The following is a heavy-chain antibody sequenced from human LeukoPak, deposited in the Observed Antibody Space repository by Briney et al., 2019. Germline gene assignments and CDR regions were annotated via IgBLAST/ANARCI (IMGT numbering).Heavy chain of an antibody. D-gene: IGHD6-19*01. J-gene: IGHJ4*02. Sequence: GGSLRLSCAASGFTFSSDSMNWVRPAPGKGLEWASSISSSSSYIYYADSVKGRFTISRDNAKNSLYLQMNSLRAEDTAMYYCARLIPRSQTPAVAGTWDSYCGQGILVTVSS. CDR3: ARLIPRSQTPAVAGTWDSY. CDR2: ISSSSSYI. V-gene: IGHV3-21*01. CDR1: GFTFSSDS.